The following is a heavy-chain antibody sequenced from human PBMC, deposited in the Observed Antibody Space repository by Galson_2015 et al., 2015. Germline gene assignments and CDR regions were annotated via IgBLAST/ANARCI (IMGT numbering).Heavy chain of an antibody. D-gene: IGHD3-3*01. J-gene: IGHJ4*02. V-gene: IGHV3-74*01. Sequence: SCAASGFTFSNYWMHWVRQAPGKGLVWDSRINSDGSSTSYADSVKGRFTISRDNAKNTLYLQMNSLRAEDTAVYYCARVSLFGVVIIEYFDYWGQGTLVTVSS. CDR3: ARVSLFGVVIIEYFDY. CDR1: GFTFSNYW. CDR2: INSDGSST.